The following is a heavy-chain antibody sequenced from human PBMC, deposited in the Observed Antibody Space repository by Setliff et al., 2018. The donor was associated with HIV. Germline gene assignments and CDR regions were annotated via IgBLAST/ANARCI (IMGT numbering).Heavy chain of an antibody. CDR2: IYHSGIV. Sequence: PSETLSLTCAVYGAPFNGYYWAWIRQSPAKGLEWIGEIYHSGIVNYNPSLQSRVTISVDKSKNQFSVKLTSVTAADTAVYYCARGHCSGTNCYGIDYYGMDVWGQGTTVTVSS. J-gene: IGHJ6*02. V-gene: IGHV4-34*01. CDR1: GAPFNGYY. D-gene: IGHD2-2*01. CDR3: ARGHCSGTNCYGIDYYGMDV.